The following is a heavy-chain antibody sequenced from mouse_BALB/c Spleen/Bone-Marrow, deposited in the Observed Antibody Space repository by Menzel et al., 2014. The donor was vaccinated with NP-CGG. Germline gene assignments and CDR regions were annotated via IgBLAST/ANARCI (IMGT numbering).Heavy chain of an antibody. J-gene: IGHJ4*01. D-gene: IGHD1-1*01. V-gene: IGHV5-12-1*01. CDR3: AGLLHYYGSSPCYAMDY. CDR2: ISSGGGST. Sequence: EVQLVESGGGLVKPGGSLKLSCAASGFAFSSYDMSWVRQTPEKRLEWVAYISSGGGSTYYPDTVKGRFTISRDNSKNTVYQQMSSLKSDDTAMYYCAGLLHYYGSSPCYAMDYWGQGTSVTVSS. CDR1: GFAFSSYD.